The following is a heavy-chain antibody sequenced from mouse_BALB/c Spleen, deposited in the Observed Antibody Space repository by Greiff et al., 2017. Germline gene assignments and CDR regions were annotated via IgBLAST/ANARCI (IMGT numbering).Heavy chain of an antibody. V-gene: IGHV3-8*02. J-gene: IGHJ1*01. CDR3: ARTYGYDYWYLDV. CDR1: GDSITSGY. D-gene: IGHD2-2*01. Sequence: EVQVVESGPSLVKPSQTLSLTCSVTGDSITSGYWNWIRKFPGNKLEYMGYISYSGSTYYNPSLKSRISITRDTSKNQYYLQLNSVTTEDTATYYCARTYGYDYWYLDVWGAGTTVTVSS. CDR2: ISYSGST.